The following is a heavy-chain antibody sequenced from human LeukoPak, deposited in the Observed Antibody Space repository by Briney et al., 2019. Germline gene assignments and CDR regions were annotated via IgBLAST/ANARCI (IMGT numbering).Heavy chain of an antibody. CDR1: GFTFSSYW. CDR3: ARDRGWLVPAAIYFDY. CDR2: IKQDGSEK. D-gene: IGHD2-2*01. Sequence: GGSLRLSCAASGFTFSSYWMSWVRQAPGKGLEWVANIKQDGSEKYYVDSVKGRFTISRDNAKNSLYLQMNSLRAEDTAVYYCARDRGWLVPAAIYFDYWGQGTLVTVSS. V-gene: IGHV3-7*01. J-gene: IGHJ4*02.